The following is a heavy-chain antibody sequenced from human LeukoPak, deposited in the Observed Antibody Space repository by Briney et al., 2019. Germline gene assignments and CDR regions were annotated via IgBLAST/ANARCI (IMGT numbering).Heavy chain of an antibody. D-gene: IGHD3-3*01. CDR1: GFTFSNAW. V-gene: IGHV3-15*01. J-gene: IGHJ4*02. CDR2: IKSKTDGGTT. CDR3: TTDWDYDFWSGSAGTDY. Sequence: GGSLRLSCAASGFTFSNAWMSWVRQAPGKGLEWVGRIKSKTDGGTTDYAAPVKGRFTISRDDSKNTLYLQMNSLKTEDTAVYYCTTDWDYDFWSGSAGTDYWGQGTLVTVSS.